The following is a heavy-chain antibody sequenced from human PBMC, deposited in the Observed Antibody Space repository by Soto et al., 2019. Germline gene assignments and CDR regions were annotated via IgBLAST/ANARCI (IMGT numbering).Heavy chain of an antibody. CDR1: GFSISTSGMC. CDR3: ARLYVSAHDY. J-gene: IGHJ4*02. V-gene: IGHV2-70*11. Sequence: SGPTLVKPTQTLTLTCTLSGFSISTSGMCVSWIRQPPGKAPEWLARIYWNDNKYYSTSLKTRLTISKDTSKNQVVLTLTNVDPVDTATYYCARLYVSAHDYWGQGTLVTVSS. CDR2: IYWNDNK. D-gene: IGHD2-8*01.